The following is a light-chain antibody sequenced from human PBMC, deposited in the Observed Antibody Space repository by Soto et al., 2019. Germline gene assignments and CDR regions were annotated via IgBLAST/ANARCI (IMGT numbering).Light chain of an antibody. J-gene: IGLJ2*01. CDR2: EVT. CDR1: SSDVGGYDY. V-gene: IGLV2-14*01. CDR3: SSFSGITTHVV. Sequence: QSALTQPASVSGSPGQSITIPCTGTSSDVGGYDYVSWYQQHPGKVPKLIIFEVTNRPSGVSDRFSGSKSGNTASLTISGLRAEDEADYSCSSFSGITTHVVFGGGTKVTVL.